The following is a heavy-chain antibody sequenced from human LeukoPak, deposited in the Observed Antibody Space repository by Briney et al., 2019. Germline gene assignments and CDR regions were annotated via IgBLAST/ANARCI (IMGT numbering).Heavy chain of an antibody. V-gene: IGHV4-4*07. CDR2: IYTTGNA. CDR3: ARGKYYYDSNSSYRYFDP. CDR1: GGSISSYY. D-gene: IGHD3-22*01. J-gene: IGHJ5*02. Sequence: SETQSLTCTVSGGSISSYYWSWIRQPAGKGLEWIGRIYTTGNANYNPSLKSRVTMSIDTSKKQFSLNLSSATAADTAVYYCARGKYYYDSNSSYRYFDPWGQGTLVTVSS.